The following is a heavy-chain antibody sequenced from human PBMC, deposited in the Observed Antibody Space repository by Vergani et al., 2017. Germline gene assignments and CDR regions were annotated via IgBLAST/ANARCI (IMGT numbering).Heavy chain of an antibody. J-gene: IGHJ4*02. Sequence: QVQLQESGPGLLKPSETLSLTCAVYGGSFSGYYWSWIRQPPGKGLEWIGEINHSGSTNYNPSLKSRVTISVDTSKNQFPLKLSSVTVADTAVYYCARENRGSGSYVHLDYWGQGTLVTVSS. V-gene: IGHV4-34*01. D-gene: IGHD1-26*01. CDR2: INHSGST. CDR3: ARENRGSGSYVHLDY. CDR1: GGSFSGYY.